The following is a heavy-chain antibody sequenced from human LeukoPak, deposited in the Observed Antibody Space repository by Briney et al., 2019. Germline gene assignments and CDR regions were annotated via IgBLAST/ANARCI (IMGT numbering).Heavy chain of an antibody. J-gene: IGHJ5*02. V-gene: IGHV4-39*07. Sequence: SETLSLTCTVSGGSISTSSYYWGWIRQPPGKGLECIGNIYYSGSTYYNPSLKSRVTISVDTSKNQFSLKLSSVTAADTAVYYCARDRPGWGLPGTKFDPWGQGTLVTVSS. CDR3: ARDRPGWGLPGTKFDP. CDR2: IYYSGST. CDR1: GGSISTSSYY. D-gene: IGHD1-14*01.